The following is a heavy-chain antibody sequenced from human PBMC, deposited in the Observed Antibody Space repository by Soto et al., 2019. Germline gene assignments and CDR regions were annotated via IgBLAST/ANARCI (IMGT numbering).Heavy chain of an antibody. Sequence: SETLSLTCTVSGGSISSGGYYWSWIRQHPGKGLEWIGYIYYSGSTYYNPSLKSRVTISVDTSKNQFSLKLSSVTAADTAVYYCARVSHGSSSLYYFVYWGQGTLVTVSS. CDR3: ARVSHGSSSLYYFVY. J-gene: IGHJ4*02. CDR1: GGSISSGGYY. CDR2: IYYSGST. D-gene: IGHD6-6*01. V-gene: IGHV4-31*03.